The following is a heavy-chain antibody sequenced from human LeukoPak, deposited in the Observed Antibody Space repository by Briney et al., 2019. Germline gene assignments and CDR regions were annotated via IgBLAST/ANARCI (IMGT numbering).Heavy chain of an antibody. CDR3: AYCNTTNCYLTS. D-gene: IGHD2-2*01. Sequence: ASVKVSCKASGGTFNTYGIGWVRQAPGQGLEWMGRIIPTLGITNYAQNFQGRVSITAGTSTGTVYLDLSTLKSEDTALYCCAYCNTTNCYLTSWGQGTLVTVSS. J-gene: IGHJ5*02. CDR2: IIPTLGIT. CDR1: GGTFNTYG. V-gene: IGHV1-69*04.